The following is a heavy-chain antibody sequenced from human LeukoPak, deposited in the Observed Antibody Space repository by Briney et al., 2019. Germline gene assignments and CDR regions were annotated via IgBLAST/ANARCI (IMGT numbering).Heavy chain of an antibody. J-gene: IGHJ6*02. D-gene: IGHD3-10*01. Sequence: GASVKVSCKASGYTFTGYYMHWVRQAPGQGLEWMGWINPNSGGTNYAQKFQGRVTMTRDTSISTAYMELSRLRSDDTAVYYCARLGGSGSENPYYYGMDVWGQGTTVTVSS. CDR1: GYTFTGYY. CDR3: ARLGGSGSENPYYYGMDV. V-gene: IGHV1-2*02. CDR2: INPNSGGT.